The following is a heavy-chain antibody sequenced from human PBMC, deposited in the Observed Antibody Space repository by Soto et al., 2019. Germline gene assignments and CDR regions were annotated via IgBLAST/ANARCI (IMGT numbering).Heavy chain of an antibody. V-gene: IGHV3-73*01. J-gene: IGHJ4*02. CDR1: GVSFSGSA. Sequence: PGGSLRLSCAASGVSFSGSAIHWVRQASGKGLEWVGRIRAKSNKYATLYAESLKGRFTISRDDSQSTAYLEMNTLKAASTAVYYCNSSTYYSSIWGQGTLVTVSS. D-gene: IGHD3-22*01. CDR2: IRAKSNKYAT. CDR3: NSSTYYSSI.